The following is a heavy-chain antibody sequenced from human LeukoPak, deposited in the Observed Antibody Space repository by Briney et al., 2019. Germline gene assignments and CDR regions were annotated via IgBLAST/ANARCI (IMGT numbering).Heavy chain of an antibody. Sequence: SETLSLTCTVSGGSISSYYWRWIRQPPGKGLGWIGYIYYSGSTNYNPSLKSRVTISVDTSKNQFSLKLSSVTAADTAVYYCARVVMVRGVIGTNWFDPWGQGTLVTVSS. CDR2: IYYSGST. CDR3: ARVVMVRGVIGTNWFDP. D-gene: IGHD3-10*01. CDR1: GGSISSYY. V-gene: IGHV4-59*01. J-gene: IGHJ5*02.